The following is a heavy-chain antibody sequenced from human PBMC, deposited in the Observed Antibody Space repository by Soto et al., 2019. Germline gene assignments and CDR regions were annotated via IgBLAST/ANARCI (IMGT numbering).Heavy chain of an antibody. Sequence: PSEALSLPCTVSGGSISSGDYYWSWIRQPPGKGLEWIGYIYYSGSTYYNPSLKSRVTISVDTSKNQFSLKLSSVTAADTAVYYCARAVAAAGPFDYWGQGTLVTVSS. V-gene: IGHV4-30-4*01. J-gene: IGHJ4*02. CDR3: ARAVAAAGPFDY. CDR2: IYYSGST. CDR1: GGSISSGDYY. D-gene: IGHD6-13*01.